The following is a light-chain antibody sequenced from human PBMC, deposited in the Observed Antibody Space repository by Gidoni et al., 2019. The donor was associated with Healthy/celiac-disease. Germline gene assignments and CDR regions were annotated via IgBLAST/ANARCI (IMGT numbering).Light chain of an antibody. J-gene: IGKJ4*01. CDR2: KAS. Sequence: DIQMTQSHSTLSASVGDRVTITCRASQSLSSWLAWYQQKPGKAPKLLIYKASSLESGVPARFSGSGSGTEFTLTISSLQPDDFATYYCQQDNSYPTFGGGTKVEIK. V-gene: IGKV1-5*03. CDR1: QSLSSW. CDR3: QQDNSYPT.